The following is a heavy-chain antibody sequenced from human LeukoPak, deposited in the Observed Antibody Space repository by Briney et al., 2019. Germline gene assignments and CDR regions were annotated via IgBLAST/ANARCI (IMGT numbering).Heavy chain of an antibody. D-gene: IGHD3-3*01. CDR2: ISGRSGSI. V-gene: IGHV3-21*01. CDR3: ARYPDATYYDFWSGYLGYRYFDY. J-gene: IGHJ4*02. Sequence: GFLRLSCAASEFTFSNFFMNWGRQAPGEGLEWVSSISGRSGSIYSADSMRGRFTISRDNAKSSLYLQMNSLRAEDTAVYYCARYPDATYYDFWSGYLGYRYFDYWGQGTLVTVSS. CDR1: EFTFSNFF.